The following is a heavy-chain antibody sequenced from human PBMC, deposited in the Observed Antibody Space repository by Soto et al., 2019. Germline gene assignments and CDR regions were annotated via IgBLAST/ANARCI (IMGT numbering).Heavy chain of an antibody. J-gene: IGHJ6*02. CDR2: IYYSGST. D-gene: IGHD3-10*01. V-gene: IGHV4-59*01. Sequence: SETLSLTCTVSGGSISSYYWSWIRQPPGKGLEWIGYIYYSGSTNYNPSLKSRVTISVDTSKNQFSLKLSSVTAADTAVYYCASSITMVRGAQYYYYYGMDVWGQGTTVTVSS. CDR1: GGSISSYY. CDR3: ASSITMVRGAQYYYYYGMDV.